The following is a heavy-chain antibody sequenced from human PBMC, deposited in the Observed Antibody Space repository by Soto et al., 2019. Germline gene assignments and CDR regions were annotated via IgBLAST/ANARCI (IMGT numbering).Heavy chain of an antibody. J-gene: IGHJ5*02. CDR3: ARGYCSGGSCYYNWFDP. CDR2: ISAYNGNT. CDR1: GYTFTSYG. V-gene: IGHV1-18*01. Sequence: QVPLVQSGAEVKKPGASVKVSCKASGYTFTSYGISWVRQAPGQGLEWMGWISAYNGNTNYAQKLQGRVTMTTDTSTSTAYMELRSLRSDDTAVYYCARGYCSGGSCYYNWFDPWGQGTLVTVSS. D-gene: IGHD2-15*01.